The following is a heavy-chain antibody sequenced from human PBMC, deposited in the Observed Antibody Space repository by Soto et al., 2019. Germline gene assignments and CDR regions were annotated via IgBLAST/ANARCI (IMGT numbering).Heavy chain of an antibody. CDR1: GFPFSGYW. D-gene: IGHD2-2*01. CDR3: ARDCSSTRCHNY. J-gene: IGHJ4*02. V-gene: IGHV3-7*01. Sequence: EVHLVESGGGLVQPGGSLRLSCAASGFPFSGYWMSWVRQAPGKGLEWVANIKQDGRDKYYVDSVKGRFTISRDNAKNSLYLQMNSLRAGDTAVYYCARDCSSTRCHNYWGLGTLVTVSS. CDR2: IKQDGRDK.